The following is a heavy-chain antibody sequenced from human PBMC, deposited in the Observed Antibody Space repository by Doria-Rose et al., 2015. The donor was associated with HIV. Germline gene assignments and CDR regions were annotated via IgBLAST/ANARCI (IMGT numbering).Heavy chain of an antibody. CDR2: IFSHDER. V-gene: IGHV2-26*01. J-gene: IGHJ4*02. CDR3: ARIKSSRWYHKYYFDF. D-gene: IGHD6-13*01. CDR1: GVSLSSPGMG. Sequence: QITLKESGPVLVKPTETLTLTCTVSGVSLSSPGMGVSWIRQPPGKALEWLANIFSHDERSYKTSLKSRLTTSRGTSKGQVVLTRTDTDPVDTATYYCARIKSSRWYHKYYFDFWGQGTLVIVSA.